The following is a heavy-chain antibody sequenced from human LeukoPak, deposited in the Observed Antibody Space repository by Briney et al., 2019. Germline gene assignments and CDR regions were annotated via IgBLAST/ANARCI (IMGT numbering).Heavy chain of an antibody. Sequence: EASVKVSCEAFGFTLTAYYVHWFRQAPGQGLEWLGWINPTTGHTKNAEKLQGRVTMTRDTPIATVYMELNRLRSDDTATYYCARGGSGMVDLWGQGTLVSVSS. V-gene: IGHV1-2*02. J-gene: IGHJ5*02. CDR1: GFTLTAYY. CDR2: INPTTGHT. CDR3: ARGGSGMVDL. D-gene: IGHD3-10*01.